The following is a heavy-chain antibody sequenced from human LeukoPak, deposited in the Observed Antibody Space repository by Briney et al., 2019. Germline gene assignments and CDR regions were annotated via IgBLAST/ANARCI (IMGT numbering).Heavy chain of an antibody. CDR1: GGILNSFY. V-gene: IGHV4-59*08. J-gene: IGHJ4*02. CDR3: ARWNPVTTSIDY. Sequence: SETLPLNCSASGGILNSFYWTWIRQPPGKGLEYIGYVYYTGSTNYNPSLKSRVTLRADTSKNQFSLKLTSVTAADAAVYYCARWNPVTTSIDYWGQGILVAVSS. D-gene: IGHD4-17*01. CDR2: VYYTGST.